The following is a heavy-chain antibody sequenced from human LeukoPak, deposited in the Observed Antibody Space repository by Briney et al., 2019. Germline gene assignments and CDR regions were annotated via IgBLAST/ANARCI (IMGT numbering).Heavy chain of an antibody. V-gene: IGHV3-53*01. D-gene: IGHD5-18*01. CDR1: GFTVSSNY. Sequence: GGSLRLSCAASGFTVSSNYMSWVRQAPGKGLEWVSVIYSGGSTYYVGSVKGRFTISRDNSKNTLYLQMNSLRAEDTAVYYCARGIYTAMDAGFDYWGQGTLVTVSS. CDR2: IYSGGST. J-gene: IGHJ4*02. CDR3: ARGIYTAMDAGFDY.